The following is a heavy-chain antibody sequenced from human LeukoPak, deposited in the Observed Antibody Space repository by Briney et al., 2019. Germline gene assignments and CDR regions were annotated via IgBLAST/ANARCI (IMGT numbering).Heavy chain of an antibody. V-gene: IGHV3-66*02. D-gene: IGHD3-22*01. CDR3: ARQTIDDSSGYYDY. J-gene: IGHJ4*02. CDR1: GFTVSSNY. CDR2: IYSGDST. Sequence: GGSLRLSCAASGFTVSSNYMSWVRQAPGKGLEWVSVIYSGDSTYYADSVKGRFTISRDNSKNTLYLQMNSLRAEDTAVYYCARQTIDDSSGYYDYWGQGTLVTVSS.